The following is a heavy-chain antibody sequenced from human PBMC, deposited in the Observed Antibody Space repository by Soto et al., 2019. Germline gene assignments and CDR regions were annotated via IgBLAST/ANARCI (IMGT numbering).Heavy chain of an antibody. CDR1: GGSFIGYY. Sequence: SETLSLTCAVYGGSFIGYYCSFIRHPPFKWLEWIVEINHSGSTNYNPSLKSRVTISVDTSKNQSSLKLSSVTAADTAVYYCARDPYYDYVWGSYRPYYYYGMDVWGQGTTVTVSS. J-gene: IGHJ6*02. V-gene: IGHV4-34*01. D-gene: IGHD3-16*02. CDR2: INHSGST. CDR3: ARDPYYDYVWGSYRPYYYYGMDV.